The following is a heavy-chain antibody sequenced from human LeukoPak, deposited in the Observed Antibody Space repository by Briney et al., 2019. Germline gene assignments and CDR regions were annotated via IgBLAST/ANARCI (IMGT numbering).Heavy chain of an antibody. CDR3: ARDTSSNWHGAFDI. CDR2: IKQDGSEK. CDR1: GFTFSSYW. J-gene: IGHJ3*02. D-gene: IGHD6-13*01. V-gene: IGHV3-7*01. Sequence: GGSLRLSCAASGFTFSSYWMSWVRQAPGKGLEWVANIKQDGSEKYYVDSVKGRFTISRDNAKNSLYLQMSSLRAEDTAVYYCARDTSSNWHGAFDIWGQGTMVTVSS.